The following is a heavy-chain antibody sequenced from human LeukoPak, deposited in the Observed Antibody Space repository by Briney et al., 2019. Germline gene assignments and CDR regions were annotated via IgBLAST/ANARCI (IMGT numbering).Heavy chain of an antibody. J-gene: IGHJ3*02. V-gene: IGHV3-23*01. CDR1: GFTFSSYA. CDR2: ISGSGGST. D-gene: IGHD3-22*01. Sequence: GGSLRLSCAASGFTFSSYAMSWVRQAPGKGLEWVSAISGSGGSTYYADSVKGRFTISRDNSKNTLYLQMNSLRAEDTAVYYCAKDNPGDYHDSSGYSWAFDIWGQGTMVTVSS. CDR3: AKDNPGDYHDSSGYSWAFDI.